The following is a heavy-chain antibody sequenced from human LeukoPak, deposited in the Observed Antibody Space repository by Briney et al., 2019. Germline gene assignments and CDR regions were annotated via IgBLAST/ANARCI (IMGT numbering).Heavy chain of an antibody. D-gene: IGHD5-18*01. CDR1: GGSISSYY. CDR3: ARGRRIQLWLRAFDI. V-gene: IGHV4-4*07. Sequence: SETPSLTCTVSGGSISSYYWSWIRQPAGKGLEWIGRIYTSGSTNYNPSLKSRVTMSVDTSKNQFSLKLSSVTAADTAVYYCARGRRIQLWLRAFDIWGQGTMVTVSS. J-gene: IGHJ3*02. CDR2: IYTSGST.